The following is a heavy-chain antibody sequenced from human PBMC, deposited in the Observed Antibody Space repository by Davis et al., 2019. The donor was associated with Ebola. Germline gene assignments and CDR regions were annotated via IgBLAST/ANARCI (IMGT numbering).Heavy chain of an antibody. D-gene: IGHD2-2*01. CDR3: ARGEGGYCSSTSCSPDFDY. CDR1: GYTFTSYA. V-gene: IGHV1-2*02. J-gene: IGHJ4*02. Sequence: ASVKVSCKASGYTFTSYAMHWVRQAPGQGLEWLGWINPNSGGTNYAQKFQGRVTMTRDTSISTAYMELSRLRSDDTAVYYCARGEGGYCSSTSCSPDFDYWGQGTLVTVSS. CDR2: INPNSGGT.